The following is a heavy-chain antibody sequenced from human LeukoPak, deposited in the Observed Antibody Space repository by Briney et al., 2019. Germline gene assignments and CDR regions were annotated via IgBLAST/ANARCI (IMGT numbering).Heavy chain of an antibody. CDR3: ARQGGSGSSGVGKYDYDGMDV. V-gene: IGHV5-51*01. Sequence: GASLQISCQGSGCPFSTYWIAWGRPMPGKGVEGMGIDYPDDSDTRYSPSFQGQVTISADRSTSTAYLQWSSLKASDTAIYYCARQGGSGSSGVGKYDYDGMDVWGQGTTVTVPS. D-gene: IGHD3-10*01. J-gene: IGHJ6*02. CDR1: GCPFSTYW. CDR2: DYPDDSDT.